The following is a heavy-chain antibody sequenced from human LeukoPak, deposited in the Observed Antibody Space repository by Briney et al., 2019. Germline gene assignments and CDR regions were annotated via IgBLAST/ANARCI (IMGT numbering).Heavy chain of an antibody. J-gene: IGHJ4*02. V-gene: IGHV3-23*01. CDR1: GFTFSAYA. D-gene: IGHD3-22*01. CDR2: IGAKGT. CDR3: ARGYSFDY. Sequence: GGSLRLSCEASGFTFSAYAMTWVRQAPGKGLEWVSAIGAKGTYYADSVEGRFTISRDNSRSTLYLQMSSLRADDTAVYYCARGYSFDYCGQGTLVTVSS.